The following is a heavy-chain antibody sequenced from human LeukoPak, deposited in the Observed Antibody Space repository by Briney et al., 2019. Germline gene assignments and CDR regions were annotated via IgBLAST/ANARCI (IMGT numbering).Heavy chain of an antibody. CDR2: ISSSSTSM. V-gene: IGHV3-48*01. D-gene: IGHD3-22*01. CDR3: ARQNGAGYYYYFDS. CDR1: GFTFSSYS. J-gene: IGHJ4*02. Sequence: PGGSLRLSCAASGFTFSSYSMNWVRQAPGKGLEWVSHISSSSTSMYYADSVKGRFTISRDNARNSLYLQMNSLRAEDTAVYYCARQNGAGYYYYFDSWGQGTLVTVSS.